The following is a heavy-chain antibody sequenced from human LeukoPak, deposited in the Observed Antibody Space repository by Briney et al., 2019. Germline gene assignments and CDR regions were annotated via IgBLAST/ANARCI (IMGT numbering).Heavy chain of an antibody. J-gene: IGHJ6*03. V-gene: IGHV1-69*13. Sequence: GASVKVSCKASGYTFTSYYMHWVRQAPGQGLEWMGGIIPIFGTANYAQKFQGRVTITADESMSTAYMELSSLRSEDTAVYYCARTSIVGAPWYYYYYMDVWGKGTTVTVSS. CDR1: GYTFTSYY. CDR3: ARTSIVGAPWYYYYYMDV. CDR2: IIPIFGTA. D-gene: IGHD1-26*01.